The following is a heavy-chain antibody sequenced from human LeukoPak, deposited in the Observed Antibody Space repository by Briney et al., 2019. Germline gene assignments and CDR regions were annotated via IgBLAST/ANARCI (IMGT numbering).Heavy chain of an antibody. CDR3: ARLVWDTTMADGDIDS. CDR1: GFTFSSYS. CDR2: ISSASTYI. V-gene: IGHV3-21*01. J-gene: IGHJ4*02. D-gene: IGHD5-18*01. Sequence: PGESLRLSCAASGFTFSSYSMNWVRQAPGKGLEWVSSISSASTYIYYADSVKGRFTISRDNAKNSLYLQMNSLRAEDTAMYYCARLVWDTTMADGDIDSWGQGTLVTVSS.